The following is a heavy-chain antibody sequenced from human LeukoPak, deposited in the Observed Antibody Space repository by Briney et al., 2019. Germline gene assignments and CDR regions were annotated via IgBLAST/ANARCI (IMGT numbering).Heavy chain of an antibody. Sequence: GASVKVSCKASGYTFTSYGISWVRQAPGQGLEWMGWISAYNGNTNYAQKLQGRVTMTTDTSTSTAYMELRSLRSEDTAVYYCATNGAGEYDYVWGSYRSWGQGSLVTVSS. J-gene: IGHJ5*02. CDR2: ISAYNGNT. D-gene: IGHD3-16*02. CDR1: GYTFTSYG. CDR3: ATNGAGEYDYVWGSYRS. V-gene: IGHV1-18*01.